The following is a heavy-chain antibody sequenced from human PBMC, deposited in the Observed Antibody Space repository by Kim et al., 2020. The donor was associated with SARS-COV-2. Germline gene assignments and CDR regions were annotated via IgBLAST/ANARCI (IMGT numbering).Heavy chain of an antibody. CDR3: ARTRAGGDEPVQH. CDR2: IYYDGSIT. J-gene: IGHJ1*01. D-gene: IGHD2-21*02. V-gene: IGHV4-59*01. CDR1: GGSMNNYY. Sequence: SETLSLTCTVSGGSMNNYYWSWIRRPPGKGLEWVGYIYYDGSITNYSPSLRSRLTISIDTSKNEFSLHLSYVTAADTAVYYCARTRAGGDEPVQHWGQGTVVSVCS.